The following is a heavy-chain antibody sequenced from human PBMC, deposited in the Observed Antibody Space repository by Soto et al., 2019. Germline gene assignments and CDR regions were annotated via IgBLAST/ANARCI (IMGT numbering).Heavy chain of an antibody. CDR3: AKRIPETEWELPSRFDY. Sequence: GGSLRLSCAASGFTFSSYAMSWVRQAPGKGLEWVSAISGSGGSTYYADSVKGRFTISRDNSKNTLYLQMNSLRAEDTAVYYCAKRIPETEWELPSRFDYWGQGTLVTVSS. CDR2: ISGSGGST. V-gene: IGHV3-23*01. D-gene: IGHD1-26*01. CDR1: GFTFSSYA. J-gene: IGHJ4*02.